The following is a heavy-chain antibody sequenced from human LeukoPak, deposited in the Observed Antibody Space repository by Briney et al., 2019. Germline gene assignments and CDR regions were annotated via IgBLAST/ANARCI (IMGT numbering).Heavy chain of an antibody. CDR2: INPSGGST. CDR1: GYTFTSYY. CDR3: ARAGGYCGRISCPYYFDY. J-gene: IGHJ4*02. D-gene: IGHD2-15*01. V-gene: IGHV1-46*01. Sequence: ASVKVSCKASGYTFTSYYMHWVRQAPGQGLEWMGIINPSGGSTFYAQKFQGRVTMTRNTSISTAYMELSSLRSEDTAVYYCARAGGYCGRISCPYYFDYWGQGSLVAVSS.